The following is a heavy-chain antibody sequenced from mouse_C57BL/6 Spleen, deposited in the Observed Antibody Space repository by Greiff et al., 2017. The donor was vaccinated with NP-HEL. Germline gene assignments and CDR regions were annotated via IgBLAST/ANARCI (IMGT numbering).Heavy chain of an antibody. V-gene: IGHV10-1*01. Sequence: GGGLVQPKGSLKLSCAASGFSFNTYAMNWVRQAPGKGLEWVARIRSKSNNYATYYADSVKDRFTISRDDSESMLYLQMNNLTTEDTAMYYCVRHGGYFDYWGQGTTLTVSS. J-gene: IGHJ2*01. CDR3: VRHGGYFDY. CDR2: IRSKSNNYAT. CDR1: GFSFNTYA.